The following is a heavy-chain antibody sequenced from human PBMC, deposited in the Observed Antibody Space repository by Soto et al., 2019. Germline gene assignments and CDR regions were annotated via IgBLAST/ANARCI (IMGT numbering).Heavy chain of an antibody. CDR3: ARNSRQRDEGNDYYYYYGMDV. V-gene: IGHV4-31*02. CDR2: IYYSGST. D-gene: IGHD3-22*01. CDR1: GGSISSGGYY. J-gene: IGHJ6*02. Sequence: PSETLSLTCTVSGGSISSGGYYWSWIRQHPGKGLEWIGYIYYSGSTYYNPSLKSRVTISVDTSKNQFSLKLSSVTAADTAVYYCARNSRQRDEGNDYYYYYGMDVWGQGTTVTSP.